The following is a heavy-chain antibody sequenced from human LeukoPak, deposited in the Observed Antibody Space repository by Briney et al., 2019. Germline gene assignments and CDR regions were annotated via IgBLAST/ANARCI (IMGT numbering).Heavy chain of an antibody. CDR2: ISSSSSTI. V-gene: IGHV3-48*01. J-gene: IGHJ4*02. D-gene: IGHD3-9*01. Sequence: GGSLRLSCAASGFTFNSYSMNWVRQAPGKGLEWVSYISSSSSTIYYADSVKGRFTISRDNAKNSLYLQMNSLRAEDTAVYYCASSNYDILTGYSPIGYWGQGTLVTVSS. CDR3: ASSNYDILTGYSPIGY. CDR1: GFTFNSYS.